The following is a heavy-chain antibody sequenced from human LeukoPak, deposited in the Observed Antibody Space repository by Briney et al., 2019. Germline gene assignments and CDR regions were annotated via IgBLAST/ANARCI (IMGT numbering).Heavy chain of an antibody. J-gene: IGHJ3*02. CDR1: GFTFSSSA. CDR3: EKEQKTETGGTVVFDI. D-gene: IGHD2-15*01. Sequence: PGGSLRLSCAASGFTFSSSAMSWVRQAPGKGLEWVSAISDSGSRTYYADSVKGRFTISRDNSKNTVSLQMNSLRAEDTAVYYCEKEQKTETGGTVVFDIGGKGKMFPVSS. CDR2: ISDSGSRT. V-gene: IGHV3-23*01.